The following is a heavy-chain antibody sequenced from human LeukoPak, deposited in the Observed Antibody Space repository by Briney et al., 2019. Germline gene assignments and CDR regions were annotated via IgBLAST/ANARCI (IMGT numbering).Heavy chain of an antibody. CDR3: AKIMVVVSFFDY. D-gene: IGHD2-21*01. V-gene: IGHV3-30-3*02. CDR1: GFTFSSYA. Sequence: GGSLRLSCAASGFTFSSYAMHWVRQAPGKGLEWVAVISYDGSNKYYADSVKGRFTISRDNSKNTLYLQMNSLRAEDTAVYYCAKIMVVVSFFDYWGQGTLVTVSS. CDR2: ISYDGSNK. J-gene: IGHJ4*02.